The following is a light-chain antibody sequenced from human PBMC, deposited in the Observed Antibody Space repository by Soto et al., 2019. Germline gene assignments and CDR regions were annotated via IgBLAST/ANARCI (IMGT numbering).Light chain of an antibody. J-gene: IGKJ1*01. V-gene: IGKV1-5*01. Sequence: DIQMTQSPSTLSASVGDRVTITCRASQSISSWLAWYQQKPGKAPKVLIYDASSLESGVPSRFSGCGSGTEFSLTISSLQPDDFATYYCQQYNHYWTFGQGTRVEIK. CDR2: DAS. CDR3: QQYNHYWT. CDR1: QSISSW.